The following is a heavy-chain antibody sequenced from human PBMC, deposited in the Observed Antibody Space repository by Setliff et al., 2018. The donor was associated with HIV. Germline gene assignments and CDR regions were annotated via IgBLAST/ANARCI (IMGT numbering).Heavy chain of an antibody. CDR2: IRNDGSDK. D-gene: IGHD6-19*01. CDR3: AMSPYSSGLFDY. Sequence: GGSLRLSCAASGFTFSSYGEHWVRQAPGKGLEWVAFIRNDGSDKHYVDSVKGRFTISRDNSKNTLYLQMNSLRAEDTAVYYCAMSPYSSGLFDYWGQGTLVTVSS. J-gene: IGHJ4*02. V-gene: IGHV3-30*02. CDR1: GFTFSSYG.